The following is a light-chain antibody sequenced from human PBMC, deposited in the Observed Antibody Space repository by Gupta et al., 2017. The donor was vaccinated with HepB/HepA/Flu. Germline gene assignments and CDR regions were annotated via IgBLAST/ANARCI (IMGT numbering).Light chain of an antibody. V-gene: IGKV3-15*01. CDR1: QSVRSN. CDR2: GAS. Sequence: EIVMTQSPATLAVSPGERATLSCRASQSVRSNLAWYQQKPGQAPRLLIYGASTRATGIPARVSGSGSGTECTLTISSLQSEDFAVYYFQQYNNWPWTFGQGTKVEIK. CDR3: QQYNNWPWT. J-gene: IGKJ1*01.